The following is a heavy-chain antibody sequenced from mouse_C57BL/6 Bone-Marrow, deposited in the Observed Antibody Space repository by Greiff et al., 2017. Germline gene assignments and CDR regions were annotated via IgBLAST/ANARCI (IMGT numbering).Heavy chain of an antibody. CDR1: GFTFSDYG. CDR3: ASSNYVRFAY. CDR2: ISSGSSTI. J-gene: IGHJ3*01. Sequence: EVHLVESGGGLVKPGGSLKLSCAASGFTFSDYGMHWVRQAPEKGLEWVAYISSGSSTIYYADTVKGRFTISRDNAKNTLFLQMTSLRSEDTAMYYCASSNYVRFAYWGQGTLVTVSA. D-gene: IGHD2-5*01. V-gene: IGHV5-17*01.